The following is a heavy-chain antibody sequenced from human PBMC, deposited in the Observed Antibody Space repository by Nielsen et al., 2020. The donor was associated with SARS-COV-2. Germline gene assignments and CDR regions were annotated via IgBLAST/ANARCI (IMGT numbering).Heavy chain of an antibody. CDR2: ISSSSSYI. J-gene: IGHJ6*02. D-gene: IGHD6-25*01. V-gene: IGHV3-21*01. Sequence: VRQAPGKGLEWVSSISSSSSYIYYADSVKGRFTISRDNAKNSLYLQMNSLRAEDTAVYYCARDKVWRLYYYYYGMDVWGQGTTVTVS. CDR3: ARDKVWRLYYYYYGMDV.